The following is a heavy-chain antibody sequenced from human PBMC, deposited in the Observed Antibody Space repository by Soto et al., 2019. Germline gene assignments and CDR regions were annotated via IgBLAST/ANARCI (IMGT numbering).Heavy chain of an antibody. J-gene: IGHJ4*02. CDR2: IIPIFGTA. V-gene: IGHV1-69*13. Sequence: ASVKVSCKASGGTFSSYAISWVRQAPGQGLEWMGGIIPIFGTANYAQKFQGRVTITADESTSTAYMELSSLRSEDTAVYYCARGNLVGDVAKKDQTETGGYFDYWGQGTLVTVSS. CDR1: GGTFSSYA. D-gene: IGHD1-7*01. CDR3: ARGNLVGDVAKKDQTETGGYFDY.